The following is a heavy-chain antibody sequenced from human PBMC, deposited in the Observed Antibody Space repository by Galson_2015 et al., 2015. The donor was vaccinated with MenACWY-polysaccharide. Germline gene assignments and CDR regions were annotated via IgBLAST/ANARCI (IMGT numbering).Heavy chain of an antibody. J-gene: IGHJ4*02. CDR1: GFSFSNKW. CDR2: IREGGSQK. V-gene: IGHV3-7*01. Sequence: SLRLFCAASGFSFSNKWMNWVRQAPGKGLECVATIREGGSQKHYVDSVKGRFTISRDDAKNSLYLQMNSLRAEDTAVYYCATGDGDYGGQGTLVTVSS. CDR3: ATGDGDY. D-gene: IGHD6-6*01.